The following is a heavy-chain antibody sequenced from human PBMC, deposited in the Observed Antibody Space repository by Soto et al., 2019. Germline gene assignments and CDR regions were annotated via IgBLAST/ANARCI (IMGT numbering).Heavy chain of an antibody. CDR1: GFTFSSYS. D-gene: IGHD3-10*01. CDR2: FRSSGDGGTT. Sequence: LRLSCAASGFTFSSYSMSWVRQAPGKGLEWVSGFRSSGDGGTTYYADSVKGRLTISRDNSKNTLFLQMNSLRAEDTAIYYCAKKVNSGPGSQYFDYWGQGTLVTVSS. CDR3: AKKVNSGPGSQYFDY. V-gene: IGHV3-23*01. J-gene: IGHJ4*02.